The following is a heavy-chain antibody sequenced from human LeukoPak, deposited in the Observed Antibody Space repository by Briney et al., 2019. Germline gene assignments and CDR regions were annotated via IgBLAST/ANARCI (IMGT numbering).Heavy chain of an antibody. D-gene: IGHD3-16*02. CDR3: ARDPHDRYYFDY. Sequence: GGSLRLSCAASGFTFSSYAMSWVRQAPGKGLEWVTFISSSSSYIYYADSVKGRFTISRDNAKNSLYLQMNSLRAEDTAVYYCARDPHDRYYFDYWGQGTLVTVSS. CDR1: GFTFSSYA. V-gene: IGHV3-21*01. CDR2: ISSSSSYI. J-gene: IGHJ4*02.